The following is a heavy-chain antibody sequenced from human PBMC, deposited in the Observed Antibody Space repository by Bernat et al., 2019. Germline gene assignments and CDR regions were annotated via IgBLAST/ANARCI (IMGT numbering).Heavy chain of an antibody. CDR3: ARNRYATDPEDY. D-gene: IGHD4-17*01. Sequence: EVQLVESGGGLIQPGGSLRLSCAASGFTVSTNYMSWVRQAPGKGLEWVSVIYSGGSTYYADSVKGRFTISRDNAKNSLYLQMNSLRDEDTAVYYCARNRYATDPEDYWGQGTLVTVSS. V-gene: IGHV3-53*01. J-gene: IGHJ4*02. CDR2: IYSGGST. CDR1: GFTVSTNY.